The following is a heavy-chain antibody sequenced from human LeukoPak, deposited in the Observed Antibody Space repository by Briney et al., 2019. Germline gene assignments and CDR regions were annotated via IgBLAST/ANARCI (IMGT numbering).Heavy chain of an antibody. J-gene: IGHJ6*02. CDR2: INPNSGST. V-gene: IGHV1-2*04. CDR1: GYTFTGYY. CDR3: ARGEGIQLWFGYYYYYGMDV. D-gene: IGHD5-18*01. Sequence: ASVKVSCKASGYTFTGYYMHWVQQAPGHGLEWMGWINPNSGSTNYAQKFQGWVTMTRDTSISTAYMELSRLRSDDTAVYYCARGEGIQLWFGYYYYYGMDVGGQGTTVTVSS.